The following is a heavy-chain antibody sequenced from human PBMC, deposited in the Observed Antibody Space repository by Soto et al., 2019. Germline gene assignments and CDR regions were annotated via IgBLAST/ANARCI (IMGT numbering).Heavy chain of an antibody. J-gene: IGHJ5*02. CDR3: AKDTRAAPPDP. Sequence: QVQLVESGGGVVQPGRSLRLSCAASGFTFSSYGMHWVRQAPGKGLEWVAVISYDGSNKYYADSVKGRFTISRDNSKNTLYLQMNSLRAEDTAVYYCAKDTRAAPPDPWGQGTLVTVSA. V-gene: IGHV3-30*18. D-gene: IGHD6-6*01. CDR2: ISYDGSNK. CDR1: GFTFSSYG.